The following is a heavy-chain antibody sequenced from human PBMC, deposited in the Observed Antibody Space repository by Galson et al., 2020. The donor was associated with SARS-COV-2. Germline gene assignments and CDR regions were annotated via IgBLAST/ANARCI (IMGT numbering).Heavy chain of an antibody. Sequence: GGSLRLSCAASGFTFSSHDMHWVRQLTGKGLEWVSGIGADGRTYYPDSLKGRFTISTDNPRNSLHLQMNSLTAGDTAVYYCARNDDSRGMGAFDVWGRGTMVTVSS. CDR3: ARNDDSRGMGAFDV. CDR1: GFTFSSHD. V-gene: IGHV3-13*04. CDR2: IGADGRT. J-gene: IGHJ3*01. D-gene: IGHD3-22*01.